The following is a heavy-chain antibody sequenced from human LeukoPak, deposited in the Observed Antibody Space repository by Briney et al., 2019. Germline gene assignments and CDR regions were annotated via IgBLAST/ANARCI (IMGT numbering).Heavy chain of an antibody. J-gene: IGHJ3*02. D-gene: IGHD3-22*01. CDR3: AKHYYYDSSGYPDAFDI. CDR1: GYSFSSYW. V-gene: IGHV5-51*01. Sequence: GESLKISCKGSGYSFSSYWIGWVRQMPGKGLEWMGIIYPGDSDTRYSPSFQGQVTISADKSISTAYLQWSSLKASDTAMYYCAKHYYYDSSGYPDAFDIWGQGTMVTVSS. CDR2: IYPGDSDT.